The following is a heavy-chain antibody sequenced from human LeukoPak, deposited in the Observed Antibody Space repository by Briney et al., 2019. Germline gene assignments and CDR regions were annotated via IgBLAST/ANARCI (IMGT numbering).Heavy chain of an antibody. V-gene: IGHV3-33*01. CDR3: ARESDCSGGSCYLWAFDI. CDR1: GFTFSNYG. CDR2: IWYDGSNK. J-gene: IGHJ3*02. D-gene: IGHD2-15*01. Sequence: GGSLRLSCAASGFTFSNYGMHWVRQAPGKGLEWVAVIWYDGSNKYYADSVKGRFTISRDNSKNTLYLQMNSLRAEDTAVYYCARESDCSGGSCYLWAFDIWGQGTMVTVSS.